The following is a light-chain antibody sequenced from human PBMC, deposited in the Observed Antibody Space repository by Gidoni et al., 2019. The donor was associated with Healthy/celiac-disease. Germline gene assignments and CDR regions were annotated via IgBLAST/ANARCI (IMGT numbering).Light chain of an antibody. V-gene: IGLV6-57*01. CDR2: EDN. CDR3: QSYDSSNHVV. CDR1: SGSIASNY. Sequence: NFMLSQPHSVSESPGKPVTISCTRSSGSIASNYLQWYQQRPGSSPTTVIYEDNQRPSGVPDRFSGSIDSSSNSASLTISGLKTEDEADYYCQSYDSSNHVVFGGGTKLTVL. J-gene: IGLJ2*01.